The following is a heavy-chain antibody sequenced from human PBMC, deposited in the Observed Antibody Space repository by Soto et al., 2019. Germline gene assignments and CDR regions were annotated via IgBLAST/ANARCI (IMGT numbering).Heavy chain of an antibody. Sequence: QVHLVESGGGVVQPGRSLRLSCAASGFTFSIFGMHWVRQAPGKGLEWAAIIWYDGSNAYYADSVRGRFTISRDNSKNTVYPQMNSLRAEDTAVYYCARDRESSRVVSAISQEGYFESWGQGTLVTVSS. D-gene: IGHD2-21*02. V-gene: IGHV3-33*01. CDR1: GFTFSIFG. CDR3: ARDRESSRVVSAISQEGYFES. J-gene: IGHJ4*02. CDR2: IWYDGSNA.